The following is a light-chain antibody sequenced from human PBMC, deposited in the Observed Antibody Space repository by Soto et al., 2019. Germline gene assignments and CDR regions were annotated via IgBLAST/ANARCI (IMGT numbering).Light chain of an antibody. V-gene: IGKV1-5*01. CDR3: QQYDKYST. J-gene: IGKJ1*01. Sequence: DIQMTQSPSTLSASVGDRVTITCRASQSISVSLAWYQQKPGKAPNLLIYDASTLQGGVPSRFSGSGSGTEFTLTVTSLQPEDFATYLCQQYDKYSTFGHGTKVDIK. CDR1: QSISVS. CDR2: DAS.